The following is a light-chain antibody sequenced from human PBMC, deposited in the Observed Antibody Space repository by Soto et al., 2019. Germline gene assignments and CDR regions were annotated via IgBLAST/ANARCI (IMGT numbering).Light chain of an antibody. CDR3: QQYDTHFWT. Sequence: DNQMTQSPSSLSASVGDRVTVTCRASQSITSSLAWFQQKPGKAPKLLMYHVSRLNSGVSSRFIGSGSGTEFTLTISSLQPDDFATYYCQQYDTHFWTFGQGTKVEIK. CDR1: QSITSS. J-gene: IGKJ1*01. CDR2: HVS. V-gene: IGKV1-5*03.